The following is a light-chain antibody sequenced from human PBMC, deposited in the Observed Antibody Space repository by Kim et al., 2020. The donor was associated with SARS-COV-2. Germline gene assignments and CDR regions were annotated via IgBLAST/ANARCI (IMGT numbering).Light chain of an antibody. J-gene: IGLJ1*01. CDR3: CSYAGSYTFYV. Sequence: QSVTTSCTGTSSLVAGYNYGSWYQQHPGKAPKLMIYDVSKRPSGVPDRFSGSKSGNTASLTISGLQAEDEADYYCCSYAGSYTFYVFGTGTKVTVL. CDR1: SSLVAGYNY. CDR2: DVS. V-gene: IGLV2-11*01.